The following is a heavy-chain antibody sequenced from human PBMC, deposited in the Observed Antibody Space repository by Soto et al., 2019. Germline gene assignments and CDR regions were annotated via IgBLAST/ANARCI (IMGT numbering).Heavy chain of an antibody. V-gene: IGHV3-23*01. J-gene: IGHJ6*02. CDR3: AKDSKSVSVSAARVYGMDV. CDR2: TRSNGEHT. Sequence: GSLRLSCAGSGFMFSSFAMTWVRQAPGKGLEWVSTTRSNGEHTYYADSVKGRFTVSRDNSKNTLFLEMSSLRAEDSAIYYCAKDSKSVSVSAARVYGMDVWGQGTTVTVSS. D-gene: IGHD2-2*01. CDR1: GFMFSSFA.